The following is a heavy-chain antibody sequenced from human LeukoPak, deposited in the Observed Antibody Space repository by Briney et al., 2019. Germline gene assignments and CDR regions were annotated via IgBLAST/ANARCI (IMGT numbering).Heavy chain of an antibody. Sequence: GGSLRLSCAASGFTFSSYAMHWVRQAPGKGLEWVALISYDKSNKYYADSVKGRFTISRDNSKNTLFVQMYSLRTEDTPVYYCARSGVQWQWLLTYDAFDIWGQGTMVTVSS. CDR2: ISYDKSNK. CDR3: ARSGVQWQWLLTYDAFDI. CDR1: GFTFSSYA. J-gene: IGHJ3*02. V-gene: IGHV3-30-3*01. D-gene: IGHD6-19*01.